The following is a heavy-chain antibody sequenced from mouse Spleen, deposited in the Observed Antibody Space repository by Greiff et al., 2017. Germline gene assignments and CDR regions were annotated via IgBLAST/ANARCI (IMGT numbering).Heavy chain of an antibody. Sequence: QVQLQQPGAELVRPGSSVKLSCKASGYTFTSYWMDWVKQRPGQGLEWIGNIYPSDSETHYNQKFKDKATLTVDKSSSTAYMQLSSLTSEDSAVYYCAREGGSYEGMDYWGQGTSVTVSS. CDR1: GYTFTSYW. D-gene: IGHD1-1*02. V-gene: IGHV1-61*01. CDR2: IYPSDSET. J-gene: IGHJ4*01. CDR3: AREGGSYEGMDY.